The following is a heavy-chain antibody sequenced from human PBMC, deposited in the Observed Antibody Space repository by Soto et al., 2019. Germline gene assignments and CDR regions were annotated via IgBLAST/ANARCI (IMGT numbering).Heavy chain of an antibody. V-gene: IGHV3-23*01. CDR3: AKHYYGGHKPYGI. CDR1: GFTFSSYA. CDR2: IGLYSDDT. J-gene: IGHJ3*02. Sequence: EVQLLESGGGLVQPGESLRVSCAASGFTFSSYAMTWVRQAPGKGLDWVSSIGLYSDDTYYADSVKGRFTVSRDNSKNTLYLQMHSLRAEEKAVYFCAKHYYGGHKPYGIWGQGTMVTVSS. D-gene: IGHD3-22*01.